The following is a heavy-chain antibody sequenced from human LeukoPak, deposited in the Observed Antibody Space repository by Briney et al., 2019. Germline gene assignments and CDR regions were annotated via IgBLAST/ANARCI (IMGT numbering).Heavy chain of an antibody. CDR2: IYHSGST. V-gene: IGHV4-38-2*02. CDR1: GYSISSGYY. D-gene: IGHD6-13*01. J-gene: IGHJ5*02. CDR3: ARRHYSSKTNNWFDP. Sequence: SETLSLTCTVSGYSISSGYYWGWIRQPPGKGLEWIGSIYHSGSTYYNPSLKSRVTISVDTSKNQFSLKLSSVTAADTAVYYCARRHYSSKTNNWFDPWGQGTLVTVSS.